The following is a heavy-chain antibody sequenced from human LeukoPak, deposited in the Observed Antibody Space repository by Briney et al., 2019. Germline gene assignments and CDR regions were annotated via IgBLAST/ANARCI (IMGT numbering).Heavy chain of an antibody. V-gene: IGHV4-34*01. CDR1: GGSISSYY. CDR3: ARARGDYYGSGTPYYYYYMDV. D-gene: IGHD3-10*01. CDR2: INHSGST. Sequence: SETLSLTCTVSGGSISSYYWSWIRQPPGKGLEWIGEINHSGSTNYNPSLKSRVTISVDTSKNQFSLKLSSVTAADTAVYCCARARGDYYGSGTPYYYYYMDVWGKGTTVTVSS. J-gene: IGHJ6*03.